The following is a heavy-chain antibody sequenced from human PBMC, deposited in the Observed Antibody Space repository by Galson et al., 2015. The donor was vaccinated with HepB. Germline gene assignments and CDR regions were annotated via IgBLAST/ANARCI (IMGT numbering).Heavy chain of an antibody. V-gene: IGHV3-66*01. CDR2: IYSGGSA. Sequence: SLRLSCAASGFTVSSNYMSWVRQAPGKGLEWVSVIYSGGSAYYADSVKGRFTISRDNSKNTLYLQMNSLRAEDTAVYYCARDSSGPFDYWGQGTLVTVSS. CDR1: GFTVSSNY. D-gene: IGHD3-22*01. J-gene: IGHJ4*02. CDR3: ARDSSGPFDY.